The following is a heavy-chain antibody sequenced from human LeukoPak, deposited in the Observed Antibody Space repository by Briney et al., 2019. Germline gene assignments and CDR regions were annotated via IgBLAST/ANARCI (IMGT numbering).Heavy chain of an antibody. CDR2: INHSGST. Sequence: PSETLSLTCAVYGGSFSGYYWSWFRQPPGKGLEWIGEINHSGSTNYNPSLKSRVTISVDTSKNQFSLKVSSVTAADTAVYYCARGRRSRRGYSGSYFDYWGQGTLVTVSS. CDR1: GGSFSGYY. CDR3: ARGRRSRRGYSGSYFDY. V-gene: IGHV4-34*01. D-gene: IGHD5-12*01. J-gene: IGHJ4*02.